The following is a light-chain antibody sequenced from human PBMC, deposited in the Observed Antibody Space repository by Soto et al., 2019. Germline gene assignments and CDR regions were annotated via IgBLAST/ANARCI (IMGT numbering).Light chain of an antibody. Sequence: QAVVTQPPSVSGTPGQRVTISCSGSISNIGNNYVHWFQQLPGTAPKVLSNRNNQRPSGVPDRFSGSKSGTSASLAISGLRSEDEAEYYCAAWDDTVRSYVFGTGTKLTVL. CDR2: RNN. V-gene: IGLV1-47*01. CDR3: AAWDDTVRSYV. J-gene: IGLJ1*01. CDR1: ISNIGNNY.